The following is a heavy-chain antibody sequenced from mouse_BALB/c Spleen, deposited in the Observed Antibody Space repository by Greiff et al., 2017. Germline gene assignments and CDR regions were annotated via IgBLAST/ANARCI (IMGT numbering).Heavy chain of an antibody. CDR3: ARKGDGYLDYYAMDY. Sequence: QVQLKESGAELAKPGASVKMSCKASGYTFTSYWMHWVKQRPGQGLEWIGYINPSTGYTEYNQKFKDKATLTADKSSSTAYMQLSSLTSEDSAVYYCARKGDGYLDYYAMDYWGQGTSVTVAS. J-gene: IGHJ4*01. CDR1: GYTFTSYW. CDR2: INPSTGYT. V-gene: IGHV1-7*01. D-gene: IGHD2-3*01.